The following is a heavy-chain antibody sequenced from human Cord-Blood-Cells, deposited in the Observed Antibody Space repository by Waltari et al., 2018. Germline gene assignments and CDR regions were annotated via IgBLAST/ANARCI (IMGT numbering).Heavy chain of an antibody. CDR3: ARDPIVGIAGPD. CDR1: GYSISSGYY. Sequence: QVQLQESGPGLVKPSETLSLTCAVSGYSISSGYYWGWIRQPPGKGLEWIGRIYHSGSTDYNPSLKSRVTISVDTSKNQFSRKLSSVTAADTAVYYCARDPIVGIAGPDWGQGTLVTVSS. J-gene: IGHJ4*02. V-gene: IGHV4-38-2*02. CDR2: IYHSGST. D-gene: IGHD6-13*01.